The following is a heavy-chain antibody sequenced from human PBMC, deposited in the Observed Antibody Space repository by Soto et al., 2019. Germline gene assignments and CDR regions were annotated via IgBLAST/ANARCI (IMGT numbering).Heavy chain of an antibody. J-gene: IGHJ3*02. D-gene: IGHD3-10*01. CDR3: AKDIRYYGSGSYYNVNAFDI. V-gene: IGHV3-30*18. Sequence: QVQLVESGGGVVQPGRSLRLSCAASGFTFSSYGMHWVRQAPGKGLEWVAVISYDGSNKYYADSVKGRFTISRDNSKNTLYQQMNSLRAEDTAVYYCAKDIRYYGSGSYYNVNAFDIWGQGTMVTVSS. CDR2: ISYDGSNK. CDR1: GFTFSSYG.